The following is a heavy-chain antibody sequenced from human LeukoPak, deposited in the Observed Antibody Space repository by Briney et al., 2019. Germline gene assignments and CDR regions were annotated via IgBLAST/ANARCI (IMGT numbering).Heavy chain of an antibody. CDR1: GFTFSSYG. CDR2: IRYDGSNK. CDR3: AKDMDRIAVAGFDY. J-gene: IGHJ4*02. Sequence: GGSLRLSCAASGFTFSSYGMHWVRQAPGKGLERVAFIRYDGSNKYYADSVRGRFTISRDNSKNTLYLQMNNLRAEDTAVYYCAKDMDRIAVAGFDYWGQGTLVTVSS. V-gene: IGHV3-30*02. D-gene: IGHD6-19*01.